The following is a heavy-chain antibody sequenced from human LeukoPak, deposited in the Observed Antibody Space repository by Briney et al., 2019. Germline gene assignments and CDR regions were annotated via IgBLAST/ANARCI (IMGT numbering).Heavy chain of an antibody. Sequence: GGSLRLSCAASGFTFSSYSMNWVRQAPGKGLEWVSSISGSSSYIYYADSVKGRFTISRDNAKNSLYLQMNSLRAEDTAVYYCARDTVAAAGTIDYWGQGILVTVSS. CDR2: ISGSSSYI. CDR3: ARDTVAAAGTIDY. J-gene: IGHJ4*02. D-gene: IGHD6-13*01. CDR1: GFTFSSYS. V-gene: IGHV3-21*01.